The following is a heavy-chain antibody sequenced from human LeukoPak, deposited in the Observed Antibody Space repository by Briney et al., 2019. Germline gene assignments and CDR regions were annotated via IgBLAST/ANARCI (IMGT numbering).Heavy chain of an antibody. Sequence: SETLSLTCTVSGGSPSSSSYYWGWIRQPPGKGLEWIGSIYYSGSTYYNPSLKSRVTISVDTSKNQFSLKLSSVTAADTAVYYCAYGSGSYYIRGVDYWGQGTLVTVYS. J-gene: IGHJ4*02. CDR2: IYYSGST. D-gene: IGHD3-10*01. CDR1: GGSPSSSSYY. CDR3: AYGSGSYYIRGVDY. V-gene: IGHV4-39*01.